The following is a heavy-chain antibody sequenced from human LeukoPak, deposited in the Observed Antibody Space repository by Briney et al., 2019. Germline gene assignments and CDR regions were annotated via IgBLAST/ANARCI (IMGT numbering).Heavy chain of an antibody. CDR2: INHSGST. CDR1: GGSFSGYY. CDR3: ARGRLSWIGAFDI. V-gene: IGHV4-34*01. D-gene: IGHD6-13*01. J-gene: IGHJ3*02. Sequence: SETLSLTCAVYGGSFSGYYWSWIRQPPGKGLDWIGEINHSGSTNYNPSLKSRVTISVDTSKNQFSLKLSSVTAADTAVYYCARGRLSWIGAFDIWGQGTMVTVSS.